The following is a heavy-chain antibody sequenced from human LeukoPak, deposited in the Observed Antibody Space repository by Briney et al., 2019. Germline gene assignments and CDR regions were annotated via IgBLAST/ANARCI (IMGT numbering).Heavy chain of an antibody. J-gene: IGHJ4*02. Sequence: GGSLRLSCAASGLTFSRHGMNWVRQAPGKGLEWVSSISSSSSYIYYADSVKGRFTISRDNAKNSLYLQMNSLRAEDTAVYYCARGNDFWSGYDYWGQGTLVTVSS. CDR1: GLTFSRHG. CDR2: ISSSSSYI. D-gene: IGHD3-3*01. CDR3: ARGNDFWSGYDY. V-gene: IGHV3-21*01.